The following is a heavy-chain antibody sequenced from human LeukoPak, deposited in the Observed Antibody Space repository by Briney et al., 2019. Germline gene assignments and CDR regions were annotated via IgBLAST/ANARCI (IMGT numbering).Heavy chain of an antibody. CDR2: IYTSGST. CDR3: ARDFSYYDFWSGYYNAGSNWFDP. J-gene: IGHJ5*02. V-gene: IGHV4-4*07. Sequence: SETLSLTCTVSGGSISSYYRSWIRQPAGKGLEWIGRIYTSGSTNYNPPLKSRVTMSVDTSKNQFSLKLSSVTAADTAVYYCARDFSYYDFWSGYYNAGSNWFDPWGQGTLVTVSS. CDR1: GGSISSYY. D-gene: IGHD3-3*01.